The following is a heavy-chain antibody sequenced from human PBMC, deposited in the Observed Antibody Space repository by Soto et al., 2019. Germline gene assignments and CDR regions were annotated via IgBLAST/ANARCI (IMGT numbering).Heavy chain of an antibody. V-gene: IGHV4-39*01. CDR3: ARQWWELLGWFDP. CDR1: GGSISSSSYY. J-gene: IGHJ5*02. D-gene: IGHD1-26*01. Sequence: LSLTCTVSGGSISSSSYYWGWIRQPPGKGLEWIGSIYYSGSTYYNPSLKSRVTISVDTSKNQFSLKLSSVTAADTAVYYCARQWWELLGWFDPWGQGTLVTVSS. CDR2: IYYSGST.